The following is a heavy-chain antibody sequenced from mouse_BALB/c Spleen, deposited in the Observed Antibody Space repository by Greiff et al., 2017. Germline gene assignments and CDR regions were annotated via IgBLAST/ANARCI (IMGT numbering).Heavy chain of an antibody. CDR1: GYTFSSYW. Sequence: QVQLQQSGAELMKPGASVKISCKATGYTFSSYWIEWVKQRPGHGLEWIGEILPGSGSTNYNEKFKGKATFTADTSSNTAYMQLSSLTSEDSAVYYCAWSIYYDYDGGAWFAYWGQGTLVTVSA. V-gene: IGHV1-9*01. D-gene: IGHD2-4*01. CDR2: ILPGSGST. CDR3: AWSIYYDYDGGAWFAY. J-gene: IGHJ3*01.